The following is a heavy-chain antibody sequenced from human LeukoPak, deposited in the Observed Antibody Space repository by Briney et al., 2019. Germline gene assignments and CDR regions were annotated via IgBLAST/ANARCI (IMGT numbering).Heavy chain of an antibody. CDR1: GFTFSSYA. Sequence: GGSLRLSCAASGFTFSSYAMSWVRQAPGKGLEWVSAISGSGGSTYYADSVKGRFTISRDNSKNTLYLQMSSLRAEDTAVYSCARAKYCSGGSCYCWDYWGQGTLVTVSS. CDR2: ISGSGGST. CDR3: ARAKYCSGGSCYCWDY. D-gene: IGHD2-15*01. J-gene: IGHJ4*02. V-gene: IGHV3-23*01.